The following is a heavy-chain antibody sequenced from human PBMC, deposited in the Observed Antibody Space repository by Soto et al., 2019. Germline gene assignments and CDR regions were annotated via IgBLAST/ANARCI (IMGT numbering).Heavy chain of an antibody. D-gene: IGHD5-18*01. V-gene: IGHV3-48*01. CDR1: GFTFGSYS. CDR2: ISSSSSTI. Sequence: EVQLVESGGGLVQPGGSLRLSCAASGFTFGSYSMNWVRQAPGKGLEWVSYISSSSSTIYYADSVEGRFTISRDNAKNSLYLQMNSLRAEETAVYYCAKGGGYSYGPYDYWGQGTLVTVSS. J-gene: IGHJ4*02. CDR3: AKGGGYSYGPYDY.